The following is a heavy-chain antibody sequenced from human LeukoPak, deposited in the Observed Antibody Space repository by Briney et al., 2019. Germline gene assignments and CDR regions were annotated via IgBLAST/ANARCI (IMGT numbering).Heavy chain of an antibody. D-gene: IGHD3-10*01. CDR1: GGSISSSSYY. J-gene: IGHJ5*02. CDR2: IYYSGST. Sequence: PSETLSLTCTVSGGSISSSSYYWGWIRQPPGKGLEWIGSIYYSGSTYYNPSLKSRVTISVDTSKNQFSLKLSSVTAADTAVHYCARDRGPGEDWFDPWGQGTLVTVSS. CDR3: ARDRGPGEDWFDP. V-gene: IGHV4-39*07.